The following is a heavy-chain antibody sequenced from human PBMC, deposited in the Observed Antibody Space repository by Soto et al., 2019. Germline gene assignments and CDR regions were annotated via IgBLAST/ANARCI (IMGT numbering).Heavy chain of an antibody. V-gene: IGHV3-23*01. CDR2: ISGSGDNT. CDR3: AKRPLAARHTDY. D-gene: IGHD6-6*01. CDR1: GFTFSNYA. J-gene: IGHJ4*02. Sequence: EVQLLESGGGLVQPGGSLGLSFAASGFTFSNYAMTWVRQAPGKGLEWVSTISGSGDNTYYADSVRGRFTISRDNSKNTLYLQMNSLRADDTAVYYCAKRPLAARHTDYWGQGTLVTVSS.